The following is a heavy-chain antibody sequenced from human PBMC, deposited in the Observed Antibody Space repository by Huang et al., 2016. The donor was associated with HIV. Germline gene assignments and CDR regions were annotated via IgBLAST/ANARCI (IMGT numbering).Heavy chain of an antibody. Sequence: QVQLVQSGAEVKRPGASVKVSCKASGYTFTSYHLHWVRQAPGQGLEWRGIINPSAGNTYYSKKFQGRVTMTTDASTGTVYMDLRSLRSEDTAVYYCTRGGSSWYEGDYWGQGTLVTVSS. CDR1: GYTFTSYH. D-gene: IGHD6-13*01. J-gene: IGHJ4*02. CDR3: TRGGSSWYEGDY. CDR2: INPSAGNT. V-gene: IGHV1-46*01.